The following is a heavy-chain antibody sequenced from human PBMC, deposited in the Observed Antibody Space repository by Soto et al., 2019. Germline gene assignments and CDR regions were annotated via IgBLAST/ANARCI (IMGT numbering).Heavy chain of an antibody. V-gene: IGHV1-69*13. CDR2: IIPIFGTA. D-gene: IGHD4-17*01. J-gene: IGHJ4*02. CDR1: GGTFSSYA. Sequence: GASVKVSCKASGGTFSSYAISWVRQAPGQGLEWMGGIIPIFGTANYAQKFQGRVTITADESTSTAYMELSSLRSEDTAVYYCARDYPTLPISDYGGNPSEFDFWGQGTLVTVSS. CDR3: ARDYPTLPISDYGGNPSEFDF.